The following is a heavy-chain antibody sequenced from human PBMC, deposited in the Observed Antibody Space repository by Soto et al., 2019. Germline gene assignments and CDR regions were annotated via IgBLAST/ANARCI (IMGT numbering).Heavy chain of an antibody. CDR3: ARGGWGFDP. V-gene: IGHV4-59*01. J-gene: IGHJ5*02. CDR2: IYSSGST. CDR1: DGSINDYY. Sequence: QVQLQESGPGLVKPSETLSLTCTVSDGSINDYYWSWNRQPTGTGLEGIGYIYSSGSTNYNPSLKSRVTLSVDTSKNQFSLKLSSVTAADTAVYYCARGGWGFDPWGQGTLVPVSS. D-gene: IGHD1-26*01.